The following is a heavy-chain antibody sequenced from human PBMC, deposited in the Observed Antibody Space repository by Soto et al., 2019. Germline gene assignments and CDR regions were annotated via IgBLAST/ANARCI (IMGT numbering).Heavy chain of an antibody. CDR3: AKEGGVALYYYYMDV. V-gene: IGHV3-23*01. J-gene: IGHJ6*03. Sequence: EVQLLESGGGLVQPGGSLRLSCAASGFTFSSYAMSWVRQAPGKGLEWVSAISGSGGSTYYADSVKGRFTISRNNSKNTLYMQMNSLRAEDTAVYYCAKEGGVALYYYYMDVWGKGTTVTVSS. CDR2: ISGSGGST. CDR1: GFTFSSYA. D-gene: IGHD1-26*01.